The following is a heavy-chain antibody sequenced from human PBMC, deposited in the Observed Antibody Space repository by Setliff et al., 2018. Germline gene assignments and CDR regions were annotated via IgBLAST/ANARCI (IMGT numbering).Heavy chain of an antibody. V-gene: IGHV3-30*02. CDR2: VQFDGSNK. CDR1: GFSFNTYG. J-gene: IGHJ1*01. D-gene: IGHD6-19*01. Sequence: PGGSLRLSCAASGFSFNTYGMHWVRQAPGEGLEWVAFVQFDGSNKYYADSVLGRFTISRDNIKNTAFLQMNSLRADDTAMYYCAREGSIGWSQYFHHWGQGTPVTVSS. CDR3: AREGSIGWSQYFHH.